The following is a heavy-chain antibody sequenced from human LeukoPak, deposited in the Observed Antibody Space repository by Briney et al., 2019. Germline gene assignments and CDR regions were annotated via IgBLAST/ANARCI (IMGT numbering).Heavy chain of an antibody. Sequence: HGEPLKISCKGSGYSFTSYWSGWVRQMHGKGLEWMGIIYPGDSDTRTHPSFQAQVTISADKSSSTAYLQWSSLQASDTAMYYCARQGCGSCPNDYWGQGTLVTVSS. CDR1: GYSFTSYW. D-gene: IGHD2-15*01. CDR3: ARQGCGSCPNDY. V-gene: IGHV5-51*01. CDR2: IYPGDSDT. J-gene: IGHJ4*02.